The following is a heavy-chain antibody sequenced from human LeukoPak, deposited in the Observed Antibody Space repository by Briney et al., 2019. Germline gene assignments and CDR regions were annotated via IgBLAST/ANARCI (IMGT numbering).Heavy chain of an antibody. CDR2: IIPIFGTA. Sequence: KVSCKASGGTFSSYAISWVRQAPGQGLEWMGGIIPIFGTANYAQKFQGRVTITADESTSTAYMELSSLRSEDTAVYYCASQPTAAGTFFDYWGQGTLITVSS. V-gene: IGHV1-69*01. CDR1: GGTFSSYA. CDR3: ASQPTAAGTFFDY. D-gene: IGHD6-13*01. J-gene: IGHJ4*02.